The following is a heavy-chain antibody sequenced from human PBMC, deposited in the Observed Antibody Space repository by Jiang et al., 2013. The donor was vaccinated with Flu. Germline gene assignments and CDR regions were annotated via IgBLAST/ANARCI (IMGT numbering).Heavy chain of an antibody. J-gene: IGHJ4*02. D-gene: IGHD7-27*01. CDR2: INAGNGDT. CDR1: GYTFTNYA. CDR3: ARIWGAAPADF. V-gene: IGHV1-3*01. Sequence: SVKVSCKASGYTFTNYAVHWVRQAPGQRLEWMGWINAGNGDTKYSQKFQGRVTITRVTSTSTTYMELNSLRSEDTAVYYCARIWGAAPADFWGQGTLVTVSS.